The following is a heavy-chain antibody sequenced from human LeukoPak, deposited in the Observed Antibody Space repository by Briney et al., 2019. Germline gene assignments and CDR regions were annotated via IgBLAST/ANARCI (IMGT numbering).Heavy chain of an antibody. V-gene: IGHV4-59*01. CDR2: IYYSGST. D-gene: IGHD4-17*01. CDR3: AGPTETTIDY. Sequence: SETLSLTCTVSGGSISPYYWSWIRQPPGKGLEWIGYIYYSGSTNYNPSLKSRVTISVDTSKNQFSLKLSSVTAADTAIYYCAGPTETTIDYWGQGTLVTVSS. J-gene: IGHJ4*02. CDR1: GGSISPYY.